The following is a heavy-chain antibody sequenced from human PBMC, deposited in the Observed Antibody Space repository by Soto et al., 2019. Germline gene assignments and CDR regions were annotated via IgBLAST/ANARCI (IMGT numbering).Heavy chain of an antibody. D-gene: IGHD6-19*01. J-gene: IGHJ4*02. Sequence: EVQLVESGGGLVQPGGSLRLSCAVSGFDFSSDWMHWVRQAPGKGLVWVSRINYDGSGTNYADSVKRRFTISRDNAKNTLFLQMNNLRAELTAVYYCARGRSAVYYFDYWGQGTLVTVAS. CDR1: GFDFSSDW. CDR3: ARGRSAVYYFDY. CDR2: INYDGSGT. V-gene: IGHV3-74*01.